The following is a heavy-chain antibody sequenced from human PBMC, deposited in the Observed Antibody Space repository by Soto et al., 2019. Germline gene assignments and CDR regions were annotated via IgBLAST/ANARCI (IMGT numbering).Heavy chain of an antibody. D-gene: IGHD3-22*01. CDR1: GFTFSSYG. Sequence: GGSLRLSCAASGFTFSSYGMHWVRQAPGKGLEWVAVIWYDGSNKYYADSVKGRFTISRDNSKNTLYLQMNSLRAEDTAAYYCARDGDSSGDFDYWGQGTLVTVSS. CDR2: IWYDGSNK. CDR3: ARDGDSSGDFDY. V-gene: IGHV3-33*01. J-gene: IGHJ4*02.